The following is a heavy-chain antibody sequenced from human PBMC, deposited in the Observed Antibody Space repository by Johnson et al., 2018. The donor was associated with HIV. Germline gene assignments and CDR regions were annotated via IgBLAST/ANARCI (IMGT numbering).Heavy chain of an antibody. D-gene: IGHD3-16*01. CDR1: GFNVSSNY. CDR3: AREWGEGAFDI. J-gene: IGHJ3*02. Sequence: VQLVESGGGVVQPGGSLRLSCVVSGFNVSSNYMSWVRQAPGKGLEWVSVIYKGGSVYYVDSVKGRFIISRDNSKNKVFLHMNSLRAEDTAVYYCAREWGEGAFDIWGQGTMVTVSS. V-gene: IGHV3-66*01. CDR2: IYKGGSV.